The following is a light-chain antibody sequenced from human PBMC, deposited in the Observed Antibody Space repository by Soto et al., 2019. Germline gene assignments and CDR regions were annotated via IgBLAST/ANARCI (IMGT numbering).Light chain of an antibody. J-gene: IGKJ1*01. CDR1: PSVSSSY. CDR3: KQYGSSRT. V-gene: IGKV3-20*01. CDR2: GAS. Sequence: EIVLPQSHGTLSLSPGESSTLSRRASPSVSSSYLAWYQQKPGQDPRLLIYGASSRATGIPDRFSGSGSGTDFTLTISRLEPEDFAVYYCKQYGSSRTFGKGNKVDIK.